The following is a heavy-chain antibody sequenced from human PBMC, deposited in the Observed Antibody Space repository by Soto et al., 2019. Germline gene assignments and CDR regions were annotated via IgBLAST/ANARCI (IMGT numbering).Heavy chain of an antibody. D-gene: IGHD6-13*01. J-gene: IGHJ4*02. CDR1: GFTFSSYS. CDR2: ISSSSSYI. Sequence: PGGSLRLSCAASGFTFSSYSMNWVRQAPGKGLEWVSSISSSSSYIYYADSVKGRFTISRDNAKNSLYLQMNSLRAEDTAVYYCARAGHHSSSWQNSYYFDYWGQGTLVTVSS. V-gene: IGHV3-21*01. CDR3: ARAGHHSSSWQNSYYFDY.